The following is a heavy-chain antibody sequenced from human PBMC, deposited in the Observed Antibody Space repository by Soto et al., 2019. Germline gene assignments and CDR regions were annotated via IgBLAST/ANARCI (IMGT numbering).Heavy chain of an antibody. V-gene: IGHV1-2*02. CDR1: GYTFTGYY. Sequence: WASVKVSCKASGYTFTGYYMHWVRQAPGQGLEWMGWINPNSGGTNYAQKFQGRVTMTRDTSISTAYMELSRLRSDDTAVYYCARALRGKVRGVIYYYYYGMDVWGQGTTVTVSS. CDR3: ARALRGKVRGVIYYYYYGMDV. CDR2: INPNSGGT. J-gene: IGHJ6*02. D-gene: IGHD3-10*01.